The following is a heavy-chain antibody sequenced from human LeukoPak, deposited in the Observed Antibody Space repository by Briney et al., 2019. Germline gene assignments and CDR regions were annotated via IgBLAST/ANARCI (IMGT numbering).Heavy chain of an antibody. Sequence: GGSLRLSCAASGFTFSSYSMNWVRQAPGKGLEWVSSISSSSSYIYYADSVKGRFTISRVNAKNSLYLQMNSLRAEDTAVYYCAGGYYGSGRSSSDAFDIWGQGTMVTVSS. CDR2: ISSSSSYI. CDR3: AGGYYGSGRSSSDAFDI. J-gene: IGHJ3*02. D-gene: IGHD3-10*01. V-gene: IGHV3-21*01. CDR1: GFTFSSYS.